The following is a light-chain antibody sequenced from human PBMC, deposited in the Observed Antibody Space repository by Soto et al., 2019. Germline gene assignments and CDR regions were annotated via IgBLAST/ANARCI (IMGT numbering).Light chain of an antibody. Sequence: QAVVTQPPSVSGAPGQRVTISCTGSSSNIGAGYDVHWYWQLPGTAPKLLIDGHSNRPSGVPDRFSASKSGTSASLAITGLQAEDEADYYCSSFTISNTLYVFGTGTKLTVL. J-gene: IGLJ1*01. CDR1: SSNIGAGYD. CDR2: GHS. CDR3: SSFTISNTLYV. V-gene: IGLV1-40*01.